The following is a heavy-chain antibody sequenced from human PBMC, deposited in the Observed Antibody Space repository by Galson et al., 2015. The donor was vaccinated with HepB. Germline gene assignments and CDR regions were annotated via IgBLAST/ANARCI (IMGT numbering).Heavy chain of an antibody. D-gene: IGHD3-9*01. J-gene: IGHJ4*02. CDR1: GFTFSNAW. V-gene: IGHV3-15*01. CDR3: TTDPPNVLRYFDWPYYPEYIDY. CDR2: IKSKTDGGTT. Sequence: SLRLSCAASGFTFSNAWMSWVRQAPGKGLEWVGRIKSKTDGGTTDYAAPVKGRFTISRDDSKNTLYLQMNSLKTEDTAVYYCTTDPPNVLRYFDWPYYPEYIDYWGQGTLVTVSS.